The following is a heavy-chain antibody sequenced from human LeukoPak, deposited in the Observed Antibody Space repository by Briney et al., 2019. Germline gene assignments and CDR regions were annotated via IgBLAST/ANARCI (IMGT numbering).Heavy chain of an antibody. CDR3: ARAFKWDY. V-gene: IGHV3-7*01. Sequence: PGGSLRLSCAASGLTFSSYWMSWVRQAPGKGLEWVANIKQDGSEKYYVDSVKGRFTISRDNAKNSLYLQMNSLRAEDTAVYYCARAFKWDYWGQGTLVTVSS. CDR1: GLTFSSYW. CDR2: IKQDGSEK. D-gene: IGHD2-8*01. J-gene: IGHJ4*02.